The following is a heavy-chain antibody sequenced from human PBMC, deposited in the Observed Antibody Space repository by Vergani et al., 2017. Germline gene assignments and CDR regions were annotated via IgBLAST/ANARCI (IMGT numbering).Heavy chain of an antibody. V-gene: IGHV1-18*03. CDR1: GYTFTSYG. D-gene: IGHD2-2*01. CDR2: ISAYNGNT. J-gene: IGHJ6*02. Sequence: QVQLVQSGAEVKKPGASVKVSCKASGYTFTSYGISWVRQAPGQGLEWMGWISAYNGNTNYAQKLQGRVTMTTDTSTSTAYMELRSLRSDDMAVYYCAVVVVPAAMDYYYYGMDVWGQGTTVTVSS. CDR3: AVVVVPAAMDYYYYGMDV.